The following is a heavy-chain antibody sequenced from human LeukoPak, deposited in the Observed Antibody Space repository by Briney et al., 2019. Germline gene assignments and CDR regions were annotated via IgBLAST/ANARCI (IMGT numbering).Heavy chain of an antibody. CDR2: IPANGDST. CDR3: AKDIEAGTAGFSFDY. V-gene: IGHV3-43*02. J-gene: IGHJ4*02. D-gene: IGHD2-21*02. CDR1: GFSFAYYA. Sequence: GGSLRLSCAASGFSFAYYAMHWVRQAPGKGLEWVSLIPANGDSTYYADSVKGRFTISRDNSKNSLSLQMNSLRTEDTALYYCAKDIEAGTAGFSFDYWGQGTLVAVSS.